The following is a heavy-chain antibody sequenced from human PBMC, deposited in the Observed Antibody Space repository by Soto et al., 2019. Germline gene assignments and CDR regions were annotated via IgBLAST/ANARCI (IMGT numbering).Heavy chain of an antibody. D-gene: IGHD6-19*01. CDR2: ISGSGGST. CDR1: GFTFSSYA. J-gene: IGHJ4*02. Sequence: GGSLRLSCAASGFTFSSYAMSWVRQAPGKGLEWVSAISGSGGSTYYADSVKGRFTISRDNSKNTLYLQMNSLRAEDTAVYYCAKDHEGLDSSGWYREKVDYWGQGTLVTVSS. CDR3: AKDHEGLDSSGWYREKVDY. V-gene: IGHV3-23*01.